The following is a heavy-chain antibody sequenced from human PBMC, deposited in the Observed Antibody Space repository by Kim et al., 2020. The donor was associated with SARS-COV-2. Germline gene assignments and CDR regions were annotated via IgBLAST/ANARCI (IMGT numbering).Heavy chain of an antibody. CDR3: ARGIPVAGSRSDYYDS. D-gene: IGHD3-16*01. J-gene: IGHJ2*01. Sequence: SETLSLTCAVYGGSFSGYFWTWVRQSPGQGLQWIGEINHKGRTNYNPSLKNRVTISVDTYKNQFSLKLKSVTAADTTIYYCARGIPVAGSRSDYYDSWGR. CDR2: INHKGRT. CDR1: GGSFSGYF. V-gene: IGHV4-34*01.